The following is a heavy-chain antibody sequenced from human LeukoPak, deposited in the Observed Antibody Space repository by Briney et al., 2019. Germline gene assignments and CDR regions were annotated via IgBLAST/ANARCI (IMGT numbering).Heavy chain of an antibody. D-gene: IGHD3-22*01. J-gene: IGHJ4*02. CDR1: GYTFTSYG. V-gene: IGHV1-18*01. CDR2: ISAYNGNT. CDR3: ARDQGDSSGYYEVDY. Sequence: ASVKVSCKASGYTFTSYGISWVRQAPGQGFEWMGWISAYNGNTNYAQKLQGRVTMTTDTSTSTAYMELRSLRSDDTAVYYCARDQGDSSGYYEVDYWGPGTLVTVSP.